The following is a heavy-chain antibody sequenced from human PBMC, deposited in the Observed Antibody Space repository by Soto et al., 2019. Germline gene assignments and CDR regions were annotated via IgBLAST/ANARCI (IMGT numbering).Heavy chain of an antibody. CDR1: GFSFGDYA. Sequence: CLGLSCASSGFSFGDYAMSLFRQAPGKGLEWVGFIRSKAYGGTTEYAASVKGRFTISRDDSKSIAYLQMNSLKTEDTAVYYCTRDDFWSGYFDIWGQGTMVTVSS. CDR2: IRSKAYGGTT. CDR3: TRDDFWSGYFDI. J-gene: IGHJ3*02. D-gene: IGHD3-3*01. V-gene: IGHV3-49*03.